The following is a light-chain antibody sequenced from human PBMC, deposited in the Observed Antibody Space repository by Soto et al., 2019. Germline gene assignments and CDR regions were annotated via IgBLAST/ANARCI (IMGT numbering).Light chain of an antibody. CDR3: RHRFWQWT. CDR2: DAS. CDR1: QNIGTS. J-gene: IGKJ1*01. V-gene: IGKV1-5*01. Sequence: GDRVTINCRARQNIGTSLARYQQSPGKAPKILISDASTLQSGVPSRFGGSGSAPEFNLAIASLPPDDFSTFLLRHRFWQWTFGQGSMVDIK.